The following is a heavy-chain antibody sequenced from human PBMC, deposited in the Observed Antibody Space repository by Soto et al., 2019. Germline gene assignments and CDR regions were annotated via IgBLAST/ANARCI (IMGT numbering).Heavy chain of an antibody. CDR1: GFTFSASA. CDR3: TRHNSDF. CDR2: IRSKPNNYAT. D-gene: IGHD2-21*01. V-gene: IGHV3-73*01. Sequence: LRLSCAGSGFTFSASAMHWVRQASGKGLEWVGRIRSKPNNYATAYGASVRGRFTISRDDSKNTAYLQMNSLNTEDTAVYYCTRHNSDFGGLGTLVTVSS. J-gene: IGHJ4*02.